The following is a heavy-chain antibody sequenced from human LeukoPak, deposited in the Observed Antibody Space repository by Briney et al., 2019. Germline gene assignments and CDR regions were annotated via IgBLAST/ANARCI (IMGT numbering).Heavy chain of an antibody. J-gene: IGHJ6*02. D-gene: IGHD1-1*01. CDR2: IIPILDIA. CDR3: AREGRRVGLEPDYYYYYGMDV. CDR1: GGTFSSYV. V-gene: IGHV1-69*04. Sequence: SVKVSCKASGGTFSSYVISWVRQAPGQGLQWMGRIIPILDIANYAQKFQGRVTITADKSTSTACMELSSLRSEDTAVYYCAREGRRVGLEPDYYYYYGMDVWGQGTTVTVSS.